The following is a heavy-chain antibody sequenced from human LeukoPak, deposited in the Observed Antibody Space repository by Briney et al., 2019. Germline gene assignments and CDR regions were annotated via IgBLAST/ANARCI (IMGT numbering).Heavy chain of an antibody. D-gene: IGHD4-17*01. V-gene: IGHV4-39*07. CDR1: GGSISSSSYY. J-gene: IGHJ5*02. CDR3: ARWATVTYDNWFDP. CDR2: IYYSGST. Sequence: PSETLSLTCTVSGGSISSSSYYWGWIRQPPGKGLEWIGSIYYSGSTYYNPSLKSRVTISVDTSKNQFSLKLSSVTAADTAVYYCARWATVTYDNWFDPWGQGTLVTVSS.